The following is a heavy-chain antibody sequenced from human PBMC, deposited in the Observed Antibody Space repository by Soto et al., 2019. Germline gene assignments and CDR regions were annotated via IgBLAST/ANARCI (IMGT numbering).Heavy chain of an antibody. CDR1: GFSVTSNY. J-gene: IGHJ3*01. D-gene: IGHD1-1*01. Sequence: EVQLVESGGGLVQPGGSLRLSCAASGFSVTSNYMNWVRQTPGKRLEWVSVLYSGVGTYYADSVKGRFTISRDDSKNTLYLQMTSLSADDTAVYYCAKEVASWWNAFDVWGQGTMVTVSS. V-gene: IGHV3-53*04. CDR2: LYSGVGT. CDR3: AKEVASWWNAFDV.